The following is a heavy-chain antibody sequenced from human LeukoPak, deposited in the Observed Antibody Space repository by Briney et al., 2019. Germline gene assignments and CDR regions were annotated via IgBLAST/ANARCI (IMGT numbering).Heavy chain of an antibody. CDR3: ARGLSGDKLLGYCSGGSCPLDYYYMDV. V-gene: IGHV1-18*01. CDR2: ISAYNGNT. Sequence: ASVKVSCKASGYTFTSYGISWVRQAPGQGLEWMGWISAYNGNTNYAQKLQGRVTMTTDTSTSTAYMELRSLGSDDTAVYYCARGLSGDKLLGYCSGGSCPLDYYYMDVWGKGTTVTV. CDR1: GYTFTSYG. D-gene: IGHD2-15*01. J-gene: IGHJ6*03.